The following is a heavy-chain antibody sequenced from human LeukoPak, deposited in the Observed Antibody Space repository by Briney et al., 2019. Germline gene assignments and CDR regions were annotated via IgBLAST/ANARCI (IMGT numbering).Heavy chain of an antibody. J-gene: IGHJ4*02. CDR3: ASSVGYSSGPFDY. CDR2: IIPIFGTA. Sequence: VASVKVSCKASGGTFSSYAISWVRQAPGQGLEWMGGIIPIFGTANYAQKFQGRVTITADESTSTAYMELSSLRSEDTAVYYCASSVGYSSGPFDYWGQGTLVTVSS. V-gene: IGHV1-69*13. D-gene: IGHD6-19*01. CDR1: GGTFSSYA.